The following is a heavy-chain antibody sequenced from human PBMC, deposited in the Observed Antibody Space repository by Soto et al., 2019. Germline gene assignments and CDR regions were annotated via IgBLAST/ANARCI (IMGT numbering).Heavy chain of an antibody. CDR2: VSGNGGPP. Sequence: GGSLRLSCSASGFTFSSYAMHWVRQAPGKRLEYVSGVSGNGGPPFYADSVKGRFTISRDNSKNTLYLKMSSLSAADTAVYYCVKSRGGNNFDCFDWGQGALVTVSS. CDR3: VKSRGGNNFDCFD. V-gene: IGHV3-64D*06. J-gene: IGHJ4*02. CDR1: GFTFSSYA. D-gene: IGHD5-12*01.